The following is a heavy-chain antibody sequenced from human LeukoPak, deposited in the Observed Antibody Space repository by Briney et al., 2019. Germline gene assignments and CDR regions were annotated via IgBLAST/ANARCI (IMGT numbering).Heavy chain of an antibody. CDR2: INSDGSST. Sequence: GGTLRLSCAASGFTFSSYWMHWVRQAPGKGLVWVSRINSDGSSTSYADSVKGRFTISRDNAKNTLYLQMNSLRAEDTAVYYCARARSGYYYGSGSYCYFDYWGQGTLVTVSS. V-gene: IGHV3-74*01. D-gene: IGHD3-10*01. J-gene: IGHJ4*02. CDR1: GFTFSSYW. CDR3: ARARSGYYYGSGSYCYFDY.